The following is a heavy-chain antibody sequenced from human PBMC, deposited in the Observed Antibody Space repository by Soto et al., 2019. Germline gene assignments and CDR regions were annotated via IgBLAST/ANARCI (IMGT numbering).Heavy chain of an antibody. CDR2: IYYSGST. Sequence: QVQLQESGPGLVKPSETLSLTCTVSGGSISSYYWKWIRQPPGKGLEWIGYIYYSGSTNYNPSLKSXXTISLDTSKNQFSLKLTSVTAADTAVYYCAALPRYWGQGTLVTVSS. CDR3: AALPRY. J-gene: IGHJ4*02. CDR1: GGSISSYY. V-gene: IGHV4-59*01. D-gene: IGHD6-6*01.